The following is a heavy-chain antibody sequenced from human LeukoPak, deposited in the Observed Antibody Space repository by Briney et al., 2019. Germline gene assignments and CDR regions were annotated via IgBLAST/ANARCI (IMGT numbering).Heavy chain of an antibody. V-gene: IGHV1-69*05. CDR1: GGTFSSYA. CDR2: IIPIFGTA. J-gene: IGHJ4*02. CDR3: ARDPATGDPLFDY. D-gene: IGHD7-27*01. Sequence: SVKVSCKASGGTFSSYAISWVRQAPGQGLEWMGGIIPIFGTATYAQKFQGRVTMTRDTSISTAYMELSRLRSDDTAVYYCARDPATGDPLFDYWGQGTLVTVSS.